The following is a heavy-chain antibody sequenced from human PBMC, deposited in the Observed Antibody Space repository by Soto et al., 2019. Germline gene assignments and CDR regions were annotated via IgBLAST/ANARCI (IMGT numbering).Heavy chain of an antibody. CDR3: AKGGRQWLVTSDFNY. J-gene: IGHJ4*02. V-gene: IGHV3-30*18. CDR2: VSHDGRNT. Sequence: VQLVESGGGVVQPGRSLRLSCAASGFIFSDYAMHWVRQAPGKGLEWVAVVSHDGRNTHYADSVKGRFTISRDSSKNTVSREMTSLRAEDTAVYYCAKGGRQWLVTSDFNYWGQGALVTVSS. CDR1: GFIFSDYA. D-gene: IGHD6-19*01.